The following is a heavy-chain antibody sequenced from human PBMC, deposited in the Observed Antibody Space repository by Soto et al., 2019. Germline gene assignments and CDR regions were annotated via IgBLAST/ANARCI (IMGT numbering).Heavy chain of an antibody. V-gene: IGHV1-69*01. D-gene: IGHD1-1*01. Sequence: QVQLVQSGAEVKKPGSSVKDSCKASGGTFSSYAISWVRQAPGQGLECMGGIIPVFGTANYAQKFQGRVTINADESTSTVYMELSSLRSEDTAVYYCARGWNDFPHWGQGTLVTVSS. CDR1: GGTFSSYA. CDR2: IIPVFGTA. J-gene: IGHJ1*01. CDR3: ARGWNDFPH.